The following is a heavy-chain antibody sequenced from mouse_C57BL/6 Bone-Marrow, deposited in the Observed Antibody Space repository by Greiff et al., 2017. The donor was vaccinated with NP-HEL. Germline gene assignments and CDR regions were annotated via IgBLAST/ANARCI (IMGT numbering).Heavy chain of an antibody. CDR3: ARERGNFDV. CDR1: GFTFSDYY. V-gene: IGHV5-16*01. CDR2: INYDGSST. Sequence: EVMLVESEGGLVQPGSSMKLSCTASGFTFSDYYMAWVRQVPEKGLEWVANINYDGSSTYYLDSLKSRFIISRDNAKNILYLQMSSLKSEDTATYYCARERGNFDVWGTGTTVTVSS. J-gene: IGHJ1*03.